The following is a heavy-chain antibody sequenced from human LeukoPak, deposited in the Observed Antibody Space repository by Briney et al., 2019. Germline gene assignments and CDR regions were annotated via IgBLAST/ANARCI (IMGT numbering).Heavy chain of an antibody. Sequence: PGGSLRLSCAASGFTFSSYAMHWVRQAPGKGLEWVALISYDGSNKYHADSVKGRFTISRDNAKNSLYLQMNSLRAEDTAVYYCAKGFGSAYFDYWGQGTLVTVSS. CDR1: GFTFSSYA. CDR3: AKGFGSAYFDY. J-gene: IGHJ4*02. V-gene: IGHV3-30*04. CDR2: ISYDGSNK. D-gene: IGHD3-10*01.